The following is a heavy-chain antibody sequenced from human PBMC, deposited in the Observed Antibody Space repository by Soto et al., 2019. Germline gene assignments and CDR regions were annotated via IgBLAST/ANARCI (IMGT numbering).Heavy chain of an antibody. J-gene: IGHJ5*02. CDR1: GISLSDSGVA. Sequence: SGPTLVNPTETLTLTCTFSGISLSDSGVAVGWVRQPPGKALEWLALIYWADDKRYNPSLKSRLTITKDTSKNQVVLRMTNMDPVDTATYYCAHEGTKIYYDVSGYPYWFDPWGQGTLVTVSS. CDR2: IYWADDK. CDR3: AHEGTKIYYDVSGYPYWFDP. D-gene: IGHD3-22*01. V-gene: IGHV2-5*02.